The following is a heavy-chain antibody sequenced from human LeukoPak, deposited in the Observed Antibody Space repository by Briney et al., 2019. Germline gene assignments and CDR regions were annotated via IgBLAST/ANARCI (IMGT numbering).Heavy chain of an antibody. Sequence: SETLSLTCTVSGGSIRSTSYYWGWIRQPPGKGLEWIGSIYYSGSTYYNPSLKSRVTISVDTSKNQFSLKLSSVTAADTAVYYCAREGIAAAGAFDIWGQGTMVTVSS. J-gene: IGHJ3*02. CDR1: GGSIRSTSYY. V-gene: IGHV4-39*07. CDR2: IYYSGST. D-gene: IGHD6-13*01. CDR3: AREGIAAAGAFDI.